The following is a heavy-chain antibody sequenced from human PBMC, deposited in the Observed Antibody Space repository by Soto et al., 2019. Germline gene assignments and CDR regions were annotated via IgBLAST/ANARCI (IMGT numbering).Heavy chain of an antibody. CDR3: ARSPGADLGGEDDY. J-gene: IGHJ4*02. Sequence: EVQLVESGGGLVQPGGSLRLSCAASGFTFSSYWMTWVRQAPGKGLEWVANINQDGGAKYYVDSVKGRLTIARDNANNSLYLQMNRLRAEDTAVYYCARSPGADLGGEDDYWGQGTLVTGSS. D-gene: IGHD3-16*01. CDR1: GFTFSSYW. CDR2: INQDGGAK. V-gene: IGHV3-7*01.